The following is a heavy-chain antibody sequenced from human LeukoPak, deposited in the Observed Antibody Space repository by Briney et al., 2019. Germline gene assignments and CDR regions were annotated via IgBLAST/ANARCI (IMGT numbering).Heavy chain of an antibody. Sequence: GGSLRLSCAASRFTFSSYEMNWVRQALGKGLEWVSYISGSGIKHYADSVKGRVTISRDDGKNTLYLHMNSLRDDDTAVYYCATDKRYAFDYWGQGILVTVSS. CDR3: ATDKRYAFDY. D-gene: IGHD3-9*01. CDR1: RFTFSSYE. CDR2: ISGSGIK. V-gene: IGHV3-48*02. J-gene: IGHJ4*02.